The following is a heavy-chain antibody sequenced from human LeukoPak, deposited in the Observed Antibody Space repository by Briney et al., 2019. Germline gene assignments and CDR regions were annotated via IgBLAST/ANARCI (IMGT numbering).Heavy chain of an antibody. CDR1: GYTFTGYY. V-gene: IGHV1-2*02. D-gene: IGHD4-11*01. Sequence: ASVKVSCKASGYTFTGYYMHWVRQAPGQGLVWMGWIKPNSGGTDYAQKFQGRVTMTRDTSISTAYMELSRLRSDDTAVYYCARAPVTSNPWFDPWGQGTLVTVSS. CDR2: IKPNSGGT. J-gene: IGHJ5*02. CDR3: ARAPVTSNPWFDP.